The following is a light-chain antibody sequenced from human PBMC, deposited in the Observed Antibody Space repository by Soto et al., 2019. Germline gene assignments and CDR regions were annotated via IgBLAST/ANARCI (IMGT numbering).Light chain of an antibody. V-gene: IGLV2-14*01. CDR1: SSDVGGYNY. CDR3: QAYDYSLTAFV. Sequence: QSALTQPASVSGSPGQSITISCTGTSSDVGGYNYVSWYQHHPGKAPKLMIHEVSDRPSGISNRFSGSKSGNTASLTISGLQAEDEADYYCQAYDYSLTAFVFGGGTKLTVL. CDR2: EVS. J-gene: IGLJ3*02.